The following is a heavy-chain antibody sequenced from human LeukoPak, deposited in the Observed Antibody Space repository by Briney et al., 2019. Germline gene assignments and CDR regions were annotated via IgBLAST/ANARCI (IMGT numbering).Heavy chain of an antibody. CDR3: ARDPYSGNYGNYYYYYMDV. CDR1: GFTFNNYN. CDR2: ITSSGTYI. J-gene: IGHJ6*03. V-gene: IGHV3-21*01. D-gene: IGHD1-26*01. Sequence: PGGTLRLSCATSGFTFNNYNMNWVRQAPGRALEWVSSITSSGTYIFYADSVKGRFTISRDNAKNSLYLQMNSLGPEDTAVYYCARDPYSGNYGNYYYYYMDVWGKGTTVTISS.